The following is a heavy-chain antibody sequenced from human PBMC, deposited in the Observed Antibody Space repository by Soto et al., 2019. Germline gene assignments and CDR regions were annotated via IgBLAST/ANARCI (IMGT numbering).Heavy chain of an antibody. D-gene: IGHD2-2*01. Sequence: SETLSLTCTVSGGSISSYYWSWIRQPPGKGLEWIGYIYYSGSTNYNPSLKSRVTISVDTSKNQFSLKLSSVTAADTAVYYCARVLRSSAMPIDYWGQGTLVTVSS. V-gene: IGHV4-59*01. CDR1: GGSISSYY. CDR2: IYYSGST. CDR3: ARVLRSSAMPIDY. J-gene: IGHJ4*02.